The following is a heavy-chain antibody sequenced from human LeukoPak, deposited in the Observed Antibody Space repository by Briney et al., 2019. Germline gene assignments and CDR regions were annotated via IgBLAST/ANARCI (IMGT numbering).Heavy chain of an antibody. V-gene: IGHV4-30-4*01. CDR1: GDSISSGDYY. CDR2: IYYSGST. Sequence: SETLSLTCTGSGDSISSGDYYWSWIRQPPGKGLEWIGYIYYSGSTYYNPSLKSRVTISVDTSKNQFSLKLSSVTAADTAVYYCARGPQDYWGQGTLVTVSS. CDR3: ARGPQDY. J-gene: IGHJ4*02.